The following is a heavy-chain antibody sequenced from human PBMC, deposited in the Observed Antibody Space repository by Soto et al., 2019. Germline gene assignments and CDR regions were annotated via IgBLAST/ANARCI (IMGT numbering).Heavy chain of an antibody. V-gene: IGHV3-13*05. D-gene: IGHD4-17*01. Sequence: EVQLVESWGGLAQPGGSLRLSCAASGFTFSRFDLHWVRQVTGKRLEWVSGIGTSGDPYYAVSVKGRFTVSRDNAKNSIFLEMNSLRAGDTAVYFCARAVPGYGGYYFDYWGQGALVTVSS. J-gene: IGHJ4*02. CDR3: ARAVPGYGGYYFDY. CDR1: GFTFSRFD. CDR2: IGTSGDP.